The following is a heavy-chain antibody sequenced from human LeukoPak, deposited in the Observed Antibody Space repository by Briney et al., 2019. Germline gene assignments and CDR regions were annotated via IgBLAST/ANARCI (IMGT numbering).Heavy chain of an antibody. CDR3: ARAAYSGSYHSDY. CDR2: IYYSGST. V-gene: IGHV4-61*01. D-gene: IGHD1-26*01. Sequence: SETLSLTCVVSGGSVNSGSYYWNWIRQPPGKGLEWIGYIYYSGSTNYNPSLKSRVTISVDTSKNQFSLKLSSVTAADTAVYYCARAAYSGSYHSDYWGQGTLVTVSS. J-gene: IGHJ4*02. CDR1: GGSVNSGSYY.